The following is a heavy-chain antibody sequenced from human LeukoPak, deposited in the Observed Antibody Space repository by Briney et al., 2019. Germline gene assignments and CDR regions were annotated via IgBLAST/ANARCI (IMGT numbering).Heavy chain of an antibody. D-gene: IGHD3-22*01. J-gene: IGHJ5*02. CDR3: ARDPLGYYDSSGYRKNWFDP. V-gene: IGHV1-18*01. CDR1: GYTFTSYG. CDR2: ISAYNGNT. Sequence: ASVKVSCKASGYTFTSYGISWVRQAPGQGLEWMGWISAYNGNTNYAQKLQGRVTMTTDTSTSTAYMELRSLRSDDTAVYYCARDPLGYYDSSGYRKNWFDPWGQGTLITVSS.